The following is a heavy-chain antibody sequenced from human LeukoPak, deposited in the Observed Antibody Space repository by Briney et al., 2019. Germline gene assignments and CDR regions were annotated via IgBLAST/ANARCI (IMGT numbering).Heavy chain of an antibody. Sequence: GRSLRLSCAASGFTFSSYGMHWVRQAPGKGLEWVAVISYDGSNKYYADSVKGRFTISRDNAKNSLYLQMNSLRAEDTAVYYCARVREDTANYWGQGTLVTVSS. CDR1: GFTFSSYG. V-gene: IGHV3-30*03. CDR2: ISYDGSNK. J-gene: IGHJ4*02. D-gene: IGHD5-18*01. CDR3: ARVREDTANY.